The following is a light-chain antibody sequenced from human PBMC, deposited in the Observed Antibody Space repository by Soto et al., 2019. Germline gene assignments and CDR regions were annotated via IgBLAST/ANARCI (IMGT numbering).Light chain of an antibody. CDR2: DVS. J-gene: IGLJ3*02. V-gene: IGLV2-14*01. CDR1: SSDVGVYNH. CDR3: TSYTSSSTWV. Sequence: QSALTQPASVSGSPGQSITISCTGTSSDVGVYNHVSWYQQHPGKALKLMIYDVSNRPSGVSNRFSGSKSGNTASLTISGLQAEDEADYYCTSYTSSSTWVFGGGTKLTVL.